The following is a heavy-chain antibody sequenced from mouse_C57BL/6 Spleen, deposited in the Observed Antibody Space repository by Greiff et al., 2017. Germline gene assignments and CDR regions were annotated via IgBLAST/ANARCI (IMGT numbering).Heavy chain of an antibody. CDR2: IFPGDGDT. D-gene: IGHD1-1*01. V-gene: IGHV1-82*01. CDR1: GYAFSSSW. Sequence: VQLQQSGPELVKPGASVKISCKASGYAFSSSWMKWVKQRPGKGLEWIGRIFPGDGDTNYNGKFKGKATLTADKSSSTAYMQLSSLTSADSAVYFCGRGNTVVAAWFAYWGQGTLVTVSA. CDR3: GRGNTVVAAWFAY. J-gene: IGHJ3*01.